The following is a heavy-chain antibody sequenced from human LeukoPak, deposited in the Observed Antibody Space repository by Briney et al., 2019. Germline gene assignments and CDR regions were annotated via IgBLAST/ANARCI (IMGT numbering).Heavy chain of an antibody. J-gene: IGHJ1*01. V-gene: IGHV3-21*01. CDR1: GFTFSSYA. Sequence: PGGSLRLSCAASGFTFSSYAMSWVRQAPGKGLEWVSSISSSSSYIYYADSVKGRFTISRDNAKNSLYLQMNSLRAEDTAVYYCARDAGSGSYLAEYFQHWGQGTLVTVSS. CDR2: ISSSSSYI. CDR3: ARDAGSGSYLAEYFQH. D-gene: IGHD1-26*01.